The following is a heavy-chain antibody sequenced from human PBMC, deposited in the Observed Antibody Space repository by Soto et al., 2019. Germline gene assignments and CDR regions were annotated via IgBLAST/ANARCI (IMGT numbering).Heavy chain of an antibody. Sequence: PGGSLRLSCAGSGFTFGDSYMSWIRQAPGKGLEWLSYISPGSRYPAYADSVKGRFTISRDNAKRSLYLQMNSLRAEDTAVYYCARGTIAARPYWFDPWGQGTLVTVSS. J-gene: IGHJ5*02. D-gene: IGHD6-6*01. CDR1: GFTFGDSY. CDR3: ARGTIAARPYWFDP. CDR2: ISPGSRYP. V-gene: IGHV3-11*06.